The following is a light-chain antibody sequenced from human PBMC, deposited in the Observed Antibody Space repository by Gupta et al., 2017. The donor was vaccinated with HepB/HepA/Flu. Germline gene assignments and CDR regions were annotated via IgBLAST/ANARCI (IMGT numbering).Light chain of an antibody. V-gene: IGLV2-14*03. J-gene: IGLJ2*01. Sequence: HSALTQPASVSGSPGQSITLSCTGTSSDVGAYNYVSWYQQHPGKAPKLLIFDVSYRPSGISSRFSGSKSGNTAFLTISRLQAEDEADYYCSSYTSSNTVVFGGGTKVTVL. CDR1: SSDVGAYNY. CDR3: SSYTSSNTVV. CDR2: DVS.